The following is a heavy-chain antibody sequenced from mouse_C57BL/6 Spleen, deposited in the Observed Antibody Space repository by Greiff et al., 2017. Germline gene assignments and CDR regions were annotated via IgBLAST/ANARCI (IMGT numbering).Heavy chain of an antibody. CDR2: IDPETGGP. J-gene: IGHJ3*01. D-gene: IGHD2-5*01. CDR3: TRRAYYSNYSWFAY. V-gene: IGHV1-15*01. Sequence: QVQLQQSGAELVRPGASVTLSCKASGYTFTDYEMHWVKQTPVHGLEWIGAIDPETGGPAYNQKFKGKAILTADKSSSTAYMELRSLTSEDSAVYYCTRRAYYSNYSWFAYWGQGTLVTVSA. CDR1: GYTFTDYE.